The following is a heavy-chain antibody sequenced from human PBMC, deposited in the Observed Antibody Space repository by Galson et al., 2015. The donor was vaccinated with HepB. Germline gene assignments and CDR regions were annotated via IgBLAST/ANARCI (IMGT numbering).Heavy chain of an antibody. CDR3: ARDRYCSGGSCYRDASDI. V-gene: IGHV3-30-3*01. D-gene: IGHD2-15*01. Sequence: SLRLSCAASGFTFSSYAMHWVRQAPGKGLEWVAVISCDGSNKYYADSVKGRFTISRDNSKNTLYLQMNSLRAEDTAVYYCARDRYCSGGSCYRDASDIWGQGTMVTVSS. CDR1: GFTFSSYA. J-gene: IGHJ3*02. CDR2: ISCDGSNK.